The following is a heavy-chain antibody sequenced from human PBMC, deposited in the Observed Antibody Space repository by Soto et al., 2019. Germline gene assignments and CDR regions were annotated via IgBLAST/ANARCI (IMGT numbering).Heavy chain of an antibody. CDR2: ISGSGGST. CDR1: GFTFSSYV. V-gene: IGHV3-23*01. D-gene: IGHD5-18*01. Sequence: PGGSLRLSCAASGFTFSSYVMSWVRQAPGKGLEWVSAISGSGGSTYYADSVKGRFTISRDNSKNTLYLQMNSLRAEDTAVYYCAKDQGDSYGSCDYWGQGTLVTVSS. CDR3: AKDQGDSYGSCDY. J-gene: IGHJ4*02.